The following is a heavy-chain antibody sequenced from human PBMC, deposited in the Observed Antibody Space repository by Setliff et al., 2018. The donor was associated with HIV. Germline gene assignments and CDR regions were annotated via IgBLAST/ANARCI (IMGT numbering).Heavy chain of an antibody. D-gene: IGHD2-2*01. Sequence: ASVKVSCKASGYTFTIYSMHWVRQAPGQSLEWMGWINGGNGNTKYSQKFLARVTFTRDTSASTAYMELSSLGSEDTAVYYCARERRGCTSNSCYVDAFDLWGQGTMVTVSS. J-gene: IGHJ3*01. CDR1: GYTFTIYS. CDR2: INGGNGNT. V-gene: IGHV1-3*01. CDR3: ARERRGCTSNSCYVDAFDL.